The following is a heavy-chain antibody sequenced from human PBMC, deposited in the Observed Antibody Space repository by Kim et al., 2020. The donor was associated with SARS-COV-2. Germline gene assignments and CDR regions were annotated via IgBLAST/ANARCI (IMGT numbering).Heavy chain of an antibody. D-gene: IGHD3-10*01. CDR3: ARDPKYRGSSVGFDL. Sequence: SETLSLTCIVSDGSINSDAYYWSWVRQHPEKGLEWIGYVYYSGHTYYNPSLKSRVSISVDTSKDQFSLNLSSVTAADTAIYYCARDPKYRGSSVGFDLWGPGTLVTVYS. CDR1: DGSINSDAYY. CDR2: VYYSGHT. J-gene: IGHJ4*02. V-gene: IGHV4-31*03.